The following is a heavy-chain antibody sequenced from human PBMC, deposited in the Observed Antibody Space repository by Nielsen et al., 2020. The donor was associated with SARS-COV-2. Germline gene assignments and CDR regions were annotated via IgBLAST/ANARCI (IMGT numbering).Heavy chain of an antibody. CDR1: GFTFSSYS. Sequence: GGSLRLSCAASGFTFSSYSMNWVRQAPGKGLEWVSSISSSSSYIYYADSVKGRFTISRDNAKNSLYLQMNSLRPEDTALYYCAKGDSTVVTSRPFDSWGQGTLVTVSS. V-gene: IGHV3-21*01. J-gene: IGHJ4*02. D-gene: IGHD4-23*01. CDR2: ISSSSSYI. CDR3: AKGDSTVVTSRPFDS.